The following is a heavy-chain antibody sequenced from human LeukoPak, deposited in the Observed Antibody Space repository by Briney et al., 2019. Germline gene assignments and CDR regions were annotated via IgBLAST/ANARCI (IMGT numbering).Heavy chain of an antibody. CDR1: GGSISSSSYY. J-gene: IGHJ4*02. V-gene: IGHV4-39*01. CDR2: IYYSGST. CDR3: ARQGYCSGTSCYNRGFFDY. Sequence: PSETLSLTCTVSGGSISSSSYYWGWIRQPPGKGLEWIGSIYYSGSTNYNPSLKSRVTISVDTSKNQFSLKLSSVTAADTAVYYCARQGYCSGTSCYNRGFFDYWGQGTLVTVSS. D-gene: IGHD2-2*01.